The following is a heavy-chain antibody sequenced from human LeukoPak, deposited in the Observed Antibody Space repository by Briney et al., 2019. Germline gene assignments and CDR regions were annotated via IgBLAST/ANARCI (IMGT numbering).Heavy chain of an antibody. D-gene: IGHD3-3*01. CDR1: GFTFKNYA. CDR3: AGGDDFWSGYYGGAV. Sequence: GRSLRLSCAASGFTFKNYAMHWVRQAPGKGLEWVAVISYDGNNKYYGDSVKGRFTISRDNSKNTLYLQMENLRAEDTAAYYCAGGDDFWSGYYGGAVWDQGTLVTVSS. J-gene: IGHJ4*02. CDR2: ISYDGNNK. V-gene: IGHV3-30-3*01.